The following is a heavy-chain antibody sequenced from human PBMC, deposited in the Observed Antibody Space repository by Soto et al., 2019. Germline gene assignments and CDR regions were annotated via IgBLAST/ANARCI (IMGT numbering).Heavy chain of an antibody. CDR1: GFTFNKYA. CDR2: ISGSGDNT. V-gene: IGHV3-23*01. J-gene: IGHJ4*02. D-gene: IGHD3-22*01. Sequence: PGGSLRLSCAASGFTFNKYAMSWVRQAPGKGLEWVSLISGSGDNTNYADSAKGRFTISRDNSKNTLYLQMNSLRAEDTAVYYCVKEVYYDSKDYFDYWGQGTLVTVSS. CDR3: VKEVYYDSKDYFDY.